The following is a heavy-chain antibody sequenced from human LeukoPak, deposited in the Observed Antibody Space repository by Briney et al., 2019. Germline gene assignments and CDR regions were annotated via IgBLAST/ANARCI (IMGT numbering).Heavy chain of an antibody. Sequence: GGSLRLSCAASGFTFSSYAMSWVRQAPGKGLEWVSAISGSGGCTYYADSVKGRFTISRGNSKNTLYLQMNSLRAEDTAVYYCAKSKPFYYYDSSGYYYDFDYWGQGTLVTVSS. J-gene: IGHJ4*02. CDR2: ISGSGGCT. D-gene: IGHD3-22*01. CDR1: GFTFSSYA. CDR3: AKSKPFYYYDSSGYYYDFDY. V-gene: IGHV3-23*01.